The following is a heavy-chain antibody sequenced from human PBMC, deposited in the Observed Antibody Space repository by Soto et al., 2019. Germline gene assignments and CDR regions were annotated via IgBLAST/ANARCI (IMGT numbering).Heavy chain of an antibody. CDR2: INAGNGNT. CDR3: ARSAVSPFGGLIGPFDY. V-gene: IGHV1-3*05. Sequence: QGQLVQSGAEEKKPGASVKVSCKASGYTFTGYAMHWVRQAPGQRLEWMGWINAGNGNTKYSQKFQGRXTXTXXTYASTAYMELSSLRSEDTSVYYCARSAVSPFGGLIGPFDYWGQGNLVTVSS. J-gene: IGHJ4*02. D-gene: IGHD3-16*02. CDR1: GYTFTGYA.